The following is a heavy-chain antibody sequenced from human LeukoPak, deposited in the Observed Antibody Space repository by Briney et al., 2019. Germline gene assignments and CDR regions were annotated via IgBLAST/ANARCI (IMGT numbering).Heavy chain of an antibody. D-gene: IGHD5-18*01. Sequence: ASVKVSCKASGYTFTSYAMNWVRQAPGQGLEWMGWINTNTGNPTYAQGFTGRFVFSLDTSVSTAYLQISSLKAEDTAVYYCARGVDTAMVSPFDYWGQGTLVTVSS. CDR2: INTNTGNP. CDR3: ARGVDTAMVSPFDY. CDR1: GYTFTSYA. V-gene: IGHV7-4-1*02. J-gene: IGHJ4*02.